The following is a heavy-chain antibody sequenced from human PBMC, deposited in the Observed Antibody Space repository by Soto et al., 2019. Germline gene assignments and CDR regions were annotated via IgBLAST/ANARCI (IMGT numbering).Heavy chain of an antibody. J-gene: IGHJ4*02. CDR1: GGTFSSYA. CDR2: IIPIFGTA. Sequence: SVKVSCKASGGTFSSYAISWLRQAPGQGLEWMGGIIPIFGTANYAQKFQGRVTITADESTSTAYMELSSLRSEDTAVYYCARVPYYYGSGSYYNDHDYWGQGTLVTVSS. D-gene: IGHD3-10*01. V-gene: IGHV1-69*13. CDR3: ARVPYYYGSGSYYNDHDY.